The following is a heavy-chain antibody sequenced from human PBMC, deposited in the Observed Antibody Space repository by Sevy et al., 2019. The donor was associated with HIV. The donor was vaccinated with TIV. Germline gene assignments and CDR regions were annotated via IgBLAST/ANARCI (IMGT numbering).Heavy chain of an antibody. CDR3: ARDVEGALKYFDS. CDR2: INAGNGNT. D-gene: IGHD1-1*01. Sequence: ASVKVSCKASGYTFIFYAVHWVRQAHGQRLEWMGWINAGNGNTKYSQNLQGRLTITRDTSAITTYMELTSLRAEDTAVYYCARDVEGALKYFDSWGQGTLVTVSS. J-gene: IGHJ4*02. CDR1: GYTFIFYA. V-gene: IGHV1-3*01.